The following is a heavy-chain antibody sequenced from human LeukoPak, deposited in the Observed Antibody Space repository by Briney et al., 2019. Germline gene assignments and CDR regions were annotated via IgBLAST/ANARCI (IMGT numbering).Heavy chain of an antibody. J-gene: IGHJ5*02. V-gene: IGHV1-2*02. CDR2: INPHSGAT. CDR1: VYGFSDVY. Sequence: ASVKVTCKASVYGFSDVYFNWVRQAPGQGLEWMGWINPHSGATNYAQRFQGRISMDASFDTAYIELSRLTSADTAVYYCATLSTVTHTRDAWGQGTLVTVSS. CDR3: ATLSTVTHTRDA. D-gene: IGHD1-1*01.